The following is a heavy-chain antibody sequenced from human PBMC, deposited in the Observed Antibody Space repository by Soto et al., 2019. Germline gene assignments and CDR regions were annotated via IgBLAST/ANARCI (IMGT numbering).Heavy chain of an antibody. CDR3: AKKYYFGSGSYVFYFDY. V-gene: IGHV3-23*01. CDR1: GFPFSNYA. D-gene: IGHD3-10*01. J-gene: IGHJ4*02. CDR2: MSGTAGNT. Sequence: EVQLLESGGGLVQPGGSLSLSCAASGFPFSNYAMPWVRQAPGKGLEWVSTMSGTAGNTYYADSVKGRFTISRDNSKNTLYLQMNSLRAEDTAVYYCAKKYYFGSGSYVFYFDYWGQGTLVTVSS.